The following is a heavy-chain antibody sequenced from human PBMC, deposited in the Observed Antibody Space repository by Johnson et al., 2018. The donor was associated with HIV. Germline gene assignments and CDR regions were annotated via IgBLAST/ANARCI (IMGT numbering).Heavy chain of an antibody. CDR1: EFTFSTFSRNA. CDR2: IYSGGST. CDR3: ARGVRGVIID. V-gene: IGHV3-66*01. J-gene: IGHJ3*01. Sequence: EVQLVESGGGVVQPGRSLRLSCAASEFTFSTFSRNAMHWVRQAPGKGLEWVSIIYSGGSTYYADSVKGRFTISRDSSKNTVYLQMNNLRAEDTAVYNCARGVRGVIIDWGQGTMVTVSS. D-gene: IGHD3-10*01.